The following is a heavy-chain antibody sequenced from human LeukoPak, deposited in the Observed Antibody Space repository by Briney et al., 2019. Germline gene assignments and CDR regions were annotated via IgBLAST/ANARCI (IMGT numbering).Heavy chain of an antibody. CDR1: GGSFSGYY. D-gene: IGHD6-19*01. CDR3: ARGGATMYSSGWRDFDY. CDR2: INHSGST. J-gene: IGHJ4*02. Sequence: SSETLSLTCAVYGGSFSGYYWSWIRQPPGKGLEWIGEINHSGSTNYNPSLKSRVTISVDTSKNQFSLKLSSVTAADTAVYYCARGGATMYSSGWRDFDYWGQGTLVTVSS. V-gene: IGHV4-34*01.